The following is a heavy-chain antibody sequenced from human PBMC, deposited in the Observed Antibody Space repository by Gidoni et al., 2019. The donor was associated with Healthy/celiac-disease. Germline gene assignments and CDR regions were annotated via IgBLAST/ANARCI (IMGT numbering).Heavy chain of an antibody. Sequence: QVQLVESGGGVVQPGRSLRLSCAASGFPFSSYGMHWVRQAPGKGLEWVAVIWYDGSNKYYADSVKGRFTISRDNSKNTLYLQMNSLRAEDTAVYYCARDQAVAGPGAFDYWGQGTLVTVSS. CDR1: GFPFSSYG. D-gene: IGHD6-19*01. CDR3: ARDQAVAGPGAFDY. J-gene: IGHJ4*02. CDR2: IWYDGSNK. V-gene: IGHV3-33*01.